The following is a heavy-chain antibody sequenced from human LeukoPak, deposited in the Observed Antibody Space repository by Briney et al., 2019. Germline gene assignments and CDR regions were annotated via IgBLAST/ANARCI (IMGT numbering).Heavy chain of an antibody. CDR3: AKFDRFLEWSADY. D-gene: IGHD3-3*01. V-gene: IGHV3-30*02. CDR1: GFTLSYNW. J-gene: IGHJ4*02. CDR2: IWYDGSNK. Sequence: GGSLRLSCAASGFTLSYNWMSWVRQAPGKGLEWVAVIWYDGSNKYYADSVKGRFTISRDNSKNTLYLQMNNLRAEDTAVYYCAKFDRFLEWSADYWGQGTLVTVSS.